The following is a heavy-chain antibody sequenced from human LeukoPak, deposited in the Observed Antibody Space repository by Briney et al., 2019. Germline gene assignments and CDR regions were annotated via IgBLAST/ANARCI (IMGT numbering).Heavy chain of an antibody. J-gene: IGHJ5*02. Sequence: GASVKVSCKASGYTFTSYAMHWVRQAPGQRLEWMGWINAGNGNTKYSQSLQGRVTITRDTSASTTYMELSSLRSEDTAVYYCARVLRFLREGAVDPWGQGTLVTVSS. CDR1: GYTFTSYA. V-gene: IGHV1-3*01. D-gene: IGHD3-3*01. CDR3: ARVLRFLREGAVDP. CDR2: INAGNGNT.